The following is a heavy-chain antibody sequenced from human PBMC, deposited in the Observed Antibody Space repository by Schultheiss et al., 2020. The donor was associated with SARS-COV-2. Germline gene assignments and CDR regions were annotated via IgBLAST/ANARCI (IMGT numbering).Heavy chain of an antibody. CDR1: GYSFTSYW. Sequence: GGSLRLSCKGSGYSFTSYWIGWVRQMPGKGLEWMGIIYPGDSDTRYSPSFQGQVTISADKSISTAYLQWSSLKDSDTAMYYCARRRYGDYYFDYWGQGTLVTVSS. D-gene: IGHD4-17*01. CDR2: IYPGDSDT. CDR3: ARRRYGDYYFDY. J-gene: IGHJ4*02. V-gene: IGHV5-51*01.